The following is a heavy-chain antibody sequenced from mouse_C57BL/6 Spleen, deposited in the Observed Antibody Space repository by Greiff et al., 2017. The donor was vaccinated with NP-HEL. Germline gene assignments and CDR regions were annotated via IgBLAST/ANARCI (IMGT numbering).Heavy chain of an antibody. Sequence: EVKLQESGGGLVQPGGSMKLSCAASGFTFSDAWMDWVRQSPEKGLEWVAEIRNKANNHATYYAESVKGRFTISRDDSKSSVYLQMNSLRAEDTGIYYCTRGDWSLWYFDVWGTGTTVTVSS. V-gene: IGHV6-6*01. CDR2: IRNKANNHAT. CDR3: TRGDWSLWYFDV. D-gene: IGHD3-3*01. CDR1: GFTFSDAW. J-gene: IGHJ1*03.